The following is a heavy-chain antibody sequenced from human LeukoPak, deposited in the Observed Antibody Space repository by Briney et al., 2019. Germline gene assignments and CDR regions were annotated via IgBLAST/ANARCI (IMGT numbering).Heavy chain of an antibody. CDR1: GFTFSSYE. J-gene: IGHJ6*03. CDR3: AKQLRVYYYMDV. V-gene: IGHV3-23*01. Sequence: PGGSLRLSCAASGFTFSSYEMNWVRQAPGKGLEWVSTISDSGGSTYYADSVKGRFTISRDTSKNTVYLQMNSLRAEDTAVYYCAKQLRVYYYMDVWGKGTTVTVSS. D-gene: IGHD1-7*01. CDR2: ISDSGGST.